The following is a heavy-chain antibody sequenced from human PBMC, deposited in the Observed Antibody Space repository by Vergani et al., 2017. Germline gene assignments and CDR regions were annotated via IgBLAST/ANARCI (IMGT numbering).Heavy chain of an antibody. J-gene: IGHJ4*02. D-gene: IGHD3-22*01. V-gene: IGHV3-23*04. CDR3: ARLSYDTTPYLQGGYDC. CDR2: ISARYPST. Sequence: VQLVESGGGLVQPGGSLRLSCTASGFTFSNYWMQWVRQAPGKGLEWVSAISARYPSTYYADSVKGRFTISRDNSKNMLYLQMNSLRAEDTAVYYCARLSYDTTPYLQGGYDCRGQGTLVSVSS. CDR1: GFTFSNYW.